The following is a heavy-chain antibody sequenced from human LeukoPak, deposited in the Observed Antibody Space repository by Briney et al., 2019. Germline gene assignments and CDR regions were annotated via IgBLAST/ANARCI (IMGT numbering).Heavy chain of an antibody. D-gene: IGHD3-10*01. V-gene: IGHV4-34*01. J-gene: IGHJ4*02. Sequence: SETLSLTCAVYGESFSGYYWSWIRQPPGKGLEWIGEINHSGSTNYNPSLKSRVTISVDTSNNQFSLKLSSVTAADTAVYYCARRGGSGSYYFDYWGQGTLVTVPS. CDR1: GESFSGYY. CDR2: INHSGST. CDR3: ARRGGSGSYYFDY.